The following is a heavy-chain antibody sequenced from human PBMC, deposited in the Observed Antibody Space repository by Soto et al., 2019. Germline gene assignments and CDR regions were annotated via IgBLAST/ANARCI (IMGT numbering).Heavy chain of an antibody. CDR2: TYYRSKWYN. V-gene: IGHV6-1*01. CDR3: ARESRLYCSSTSCLSSGSWYYYYGMDV. Sequence: TLSLTCALSGDSVSSNSAAWNWIRQSPSRGLEWLGRTYYRSKWYNDYAVSVKSRITINPDTSKNQFSLQLNSVTPEDTAVYYCARESRLYCSSTSCLSSGSWYYYYGMDVWGQGTTVTVS. D-gene: IGHD2-2*01. J-gene: IGHJ6*02. CDR1: GDSVSSNSAA.